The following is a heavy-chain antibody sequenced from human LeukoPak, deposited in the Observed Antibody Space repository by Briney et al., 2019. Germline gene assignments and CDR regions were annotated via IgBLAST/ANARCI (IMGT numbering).Heavy chain of an antibody. V-gene: IGHV3-30*18. J-gene: IGHJ6*02. CDR3: AKARIQLYYYYYGMDV. D-gene: IGHD5-18*01. CDR1: GFTFSSYG. Sequence: QPGGSLRLSCAASGFTFSSYGMHWVRQAPGKGLEWVAVISYDGSNKYYADSVKGRFTISRDNSKNTLYLQMNSLRAEDTAVYYCAKARIQLYYYYYGMDVWGQGTTVTVSS. CDR2: ISYDGSNK.